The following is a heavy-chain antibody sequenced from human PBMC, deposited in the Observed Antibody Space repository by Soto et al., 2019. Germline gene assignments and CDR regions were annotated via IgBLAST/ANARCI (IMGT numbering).Heavy chain of an antibody. V-gene: IGHV4-59*01. J-gene: IGHJ4*02. CDR3: ARGAADTAMVDS. CDR2: IFYSGST. CDR1: GGSIRSYY. Sequence: SETLSLTCTVSGGSIRSYYWTWIRQPPGKGLEWLGYIFYSGSTFYNPSLKSRVTISIHTSKSQFSLQLTSVTAADTAVYYCARGAADTAMVDSWGQGTLVTSPQ. D-gene: IGHD5-18*01.